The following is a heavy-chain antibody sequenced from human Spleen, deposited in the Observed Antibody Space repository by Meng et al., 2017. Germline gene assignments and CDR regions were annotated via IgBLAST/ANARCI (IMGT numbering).Heavy chain of an antibody. CDR1: GFTFSSYA. V-gene: IGHV3-23*01. CDR3: ARGRDSGWYVDY. J-gene: IGHJ4*02. CDR2: ISGRGGST. Sequence: GESLKISCVASGFTFSSYAMSWVRQAPGKGLEWVSTISGRGGSTYYADSVKGRFTISRDTSKNTLYLQMSSLRAEDTAVYYCARGRDSGWYVDYWGQGTLVTVSS. D-gene: IGHD6-19*01.